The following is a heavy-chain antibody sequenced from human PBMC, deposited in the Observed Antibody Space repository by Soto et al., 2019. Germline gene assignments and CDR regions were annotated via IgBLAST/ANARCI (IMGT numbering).Heavy chain of an antibody. CDR1: GFTFDDYA. J-gene: IGHJ1*01. CDR2: ITWSGGTK. D-gene: IGHD3-10*01. CDR3: IRGRKGWAQF. Sequence: EVQLVESGGGLIPTGRSLRLSCAASGFTFDDYAMHWLRQRPGKGLEWVAGITWSGGTKDYADSVKGRFTISRDNAKNSVYLEMDSVRVEDTALYYFIRGRKGWAQFWGRGTLVTVSS. V-gene: IGHV3-9*01.